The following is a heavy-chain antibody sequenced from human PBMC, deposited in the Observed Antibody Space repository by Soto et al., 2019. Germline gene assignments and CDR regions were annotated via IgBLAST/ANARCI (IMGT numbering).Heavy chain of an antibody. Sequence: PGGSLRLSCAASGFTFNSYSMNWVRQAPWKGLEWISYISSSSNTIYYADSVKGRFTISRDNAKNSLYLQMNSLRAEDTAVYYCARADWFCSTTSCYNFDYWGQGTLVTVSS. CDR2: ISSSSNTI. CDR3: ARADWFCSTTSCYNFDY. V-gene: IGHV3-48*01. CDR1: GFTFNSYS. D-gene: IGHD2-2*01. J-gene: IGHJ4*02.